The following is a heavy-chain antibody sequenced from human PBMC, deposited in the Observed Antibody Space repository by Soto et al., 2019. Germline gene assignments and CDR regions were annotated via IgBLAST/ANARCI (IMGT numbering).Heavy chain of an antibody. D-gene: IGHD6-6*01. Sequence: QITLKESAPTLVKPTETLTLTCAFSGFSLNSDEVGVGWIRQPPGKALECLALLYGNGDTRFSPSLKSRLTITKDTSANLVVLSLANVDPVDTATYYCAHNGHLVDAFDFWGQGTLVTVSS. J-gene: IGHJ3*01. CDR2: LYGNGDT. CDR1: GFSLNSDEVG. V-gene: IGHV2-5*01. CDR3: AHNGHLVDAFDF.